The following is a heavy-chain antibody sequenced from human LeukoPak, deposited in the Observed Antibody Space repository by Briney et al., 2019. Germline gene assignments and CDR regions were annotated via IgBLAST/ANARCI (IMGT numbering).Heavy chain of an antibody. CDR2: ISAYNGNT. Sequence: ASVKVSCKASGCTFTSYGISWVRQAPGQGLEWMGWISAYNGNTNYAQKLQGRVTMTTDTSTSTAYMELRSLRSDDTAVYYCARSAAARRPYDYWGQGTLVTVSS. CDR3: ARSAAARRPYDY. CDR1: GCTFTSYG. J-gene: IGHJ4*02. V-gene: IGHV1-18*01. D-gene: IGHD1-1*01.